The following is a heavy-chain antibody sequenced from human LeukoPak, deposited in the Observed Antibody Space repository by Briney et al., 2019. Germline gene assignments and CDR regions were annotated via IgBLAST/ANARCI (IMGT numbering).Heavy chain of an antibody. CDR3: ASGVPGFGTNY. CDR2: IYNSGYT. D-gene: IGHD1-1*01. CDR1: GGSISSYY. J-gene: IGHJ4*02. Sequence: PSETLSLTCTVSGGSISSYYWSWIRQPAGKGLEWIGRIYNSGYTNYNPSLKSRVTMSLDTSRNQFSLNLSSVTAADTAIYYCASGVPGFGTNYWGQGTLATVSS. V-gene: IGHV4-4*07.